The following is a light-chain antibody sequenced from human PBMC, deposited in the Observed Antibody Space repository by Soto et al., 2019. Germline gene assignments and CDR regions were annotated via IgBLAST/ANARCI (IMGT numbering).Light chain of an antibody. V-gene: IGKV3-20*01. CDR3: RQYGSTPPIT. CDR1: QSVSSSY. Sequence: EIVLTQSPGTLSLSPGERATLSCRASQSVSSSYLAWYQQKPGQAPRLLIYAASSRATGIPDRFSGSGSGTDFSITISRLEPEDFAVYYCRQYGSTPPITFGQGTRLEIK. J-gene: IGKJ5*01. CDR2: AAS.